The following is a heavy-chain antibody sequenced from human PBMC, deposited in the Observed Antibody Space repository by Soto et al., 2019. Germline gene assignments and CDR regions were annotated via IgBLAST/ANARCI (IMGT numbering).Heavy chain of an antibody. J-gene: IGHJ4*02. V-gene: IGHV5-51*01. CDR3: ARPKTVDTAIVRFDY. CDR1: GYSFTSYW. Sequence: GESLKISCKGSGYSFTSYWIGWVRQMPGKGLEWMGVIYPGDSDTRYSPSFQGQVTISADKSISTAYLQWSSLKASDTAMYYCARPKTVDTAIVRFDYWGQGTLVTVSS. CDR2: IYPGDSDT. D-gene: IGHD5-18*01.